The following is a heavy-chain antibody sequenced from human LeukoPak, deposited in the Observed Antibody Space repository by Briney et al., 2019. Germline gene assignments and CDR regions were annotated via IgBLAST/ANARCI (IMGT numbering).Heavy chain of an antibody. Sequence: PGGSLRLSCAASGFTFSSYWMSWVRQAPGKGLEWVSSISSSSSYIYYADSVKGRFTISRDNAKNSLYLQMNSLRAEDTAVYYCARDGDYYDSRSWFDPWGQGTLVTVSS. J-gene: IGHJ5*02. CDR2: ISSSSSYI. CDR3: ARDGDYYDSRSWFDP. CDR1: GFTFSSYW. D-gene: IGHD3-22*01. V-gene: IGHV3-21*01.